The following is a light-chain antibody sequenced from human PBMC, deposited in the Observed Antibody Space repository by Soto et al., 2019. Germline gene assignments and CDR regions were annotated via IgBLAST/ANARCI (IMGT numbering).Light chain of an antibody. CDR1: NSDVGGYNY. V-gene: IGLV2-14*01. Sequence: QSVLTQPASVSGSPGQSITISCTGTNSDVGGYNYVSWYQQHPGKAPQLMIYQVSNRPSGVSNRFSGSKSGNTASLTISGLQAEDEADYYCSSYTTNSTPWVFGGGTKVTVL. J-gene: IGLJ3*02. CDR2: QVS. CDR3: SSYTTNSTPWV.